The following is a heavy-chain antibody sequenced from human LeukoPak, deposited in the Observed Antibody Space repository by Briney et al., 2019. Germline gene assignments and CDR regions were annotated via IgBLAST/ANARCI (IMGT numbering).Heavy chain of an antibody. CDR2: IIPILGIA. J-gene: IGHJ4*02. CDR3: AREGVDTAMVYYFDY. D-gene: IGHD5-18*01. V-gene: IGHV1-69*04. CDR1: GGTFSSYA. Sequence: GASVKVSCKASGGTFSSYAIRWVRQAPGQGLEWMGRIIPILGIANYAQKFQGRVTITADKSTSTAYMELSSLRSEDTAVYYCAREGVDTAMVYYFDYWGQGTLVTVSS.